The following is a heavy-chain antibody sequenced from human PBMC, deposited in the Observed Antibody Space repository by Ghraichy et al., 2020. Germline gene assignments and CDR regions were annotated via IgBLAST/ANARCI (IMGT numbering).Heavy chain of an antibody. CDR2: ISSSSTYI. J-gene: IGHJ4*02. Sequence: GGSLRLSCAASGFTFSSHAMNWVRQAPGKRLEWVSSISSSSTYIYYADSLKGRFTISRDDAKNSLYLQMNSLRAEDTAVYYCARVREAVAGTDFDYWGQGTLVTGSS. D-gene: IGHD6-19*01. V-gene: IGHV3-21*01. CDR1: GFTFSSHA. CDR3: ARVREAVAGTDFDY.